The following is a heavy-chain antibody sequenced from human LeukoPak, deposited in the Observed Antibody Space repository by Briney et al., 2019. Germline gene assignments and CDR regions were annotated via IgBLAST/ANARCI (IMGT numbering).Heavy chain of an antibody. CDR1: GFTFYNYW. D-gene: IGHD4-23*01. CDR2: IREDGSEK. CDR3: ATDRKVGTWDPRFDY. V-gene: IGHV3-7*01. Sequence: GSLRLSCAASGFTFYNYWMKWVRQAPGKGLEWVANIREDGSEKNYVDSVKGRFTISRDNDKISLYLQMNSLRVEDTAVYYCATDRKVGTWDPRFDYWGQGTLVTVSS. J-gene: IGHJ4*02.